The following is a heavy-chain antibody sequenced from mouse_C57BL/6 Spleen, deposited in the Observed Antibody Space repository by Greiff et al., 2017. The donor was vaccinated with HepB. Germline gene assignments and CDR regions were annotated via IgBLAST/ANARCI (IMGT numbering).Heavy chain of an antibody. CDR2: ISSGSSTI. Sequence: EVHLVESGGGLVKPGGSLKLSCAASGFTFSDYGMHWVRQAPEKGLEWVAYISSGSSTIYYADTGKGRFTISRDNAKNALFLQMTSLRSEDTAMYYCARESYYSNLYFDYWGQGTTLTVSS. CDR3: ARESYYSNLYFDY. J-gene: IGHJ2*01. V-gene: IGHV5-17*01. D-gene: IGHD2-5*01. CDR1: GFTFSDYG.